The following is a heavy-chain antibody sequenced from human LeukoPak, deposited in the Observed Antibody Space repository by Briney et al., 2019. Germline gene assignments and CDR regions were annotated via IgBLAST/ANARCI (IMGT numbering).Heavy chain of an antibody. V-gene: IGHV1-46*01. CDR3: ARSVRGVAQYYYYYYMDV. D-gene: IGHD3-10*01. Sequence: ASVKVSCKASGYTFTSYYMHWVRQAPGQGLEWMGIINPSGGSTSYAQKFQGRVTITADESTSTAYMELSSLRSEDTAVYYCARSVRGVAQYYYYYYMDVWGKGTTVTISS. CDR2: INPSGGST. J-gene: IGHJ6*03. CDR1: GYTFTSYY.